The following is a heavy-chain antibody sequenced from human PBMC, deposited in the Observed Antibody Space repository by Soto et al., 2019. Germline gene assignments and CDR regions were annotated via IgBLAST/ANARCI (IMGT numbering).Heavy chain of an antibody. CDR3: ARGVVEAAAGTIIYYYYYGMDV. Sequence: GGSLRLSCAASGFTFSDYYMSWIRQAPGKGLEWVSYISSSSSYTNYADSVKGRFTISRDNAKNSLYLQMNSLRAEDTAVYYCARGVVEAAAGTIIYYYYYGMDVWGQGTTVTVSS. D-gene: IGHD6-13*01. CDR1: GFTFSDYY. V-gene: IGHV3-11*06. CDR2: ISSSSSYT. J-gene: IGHJ6*02.